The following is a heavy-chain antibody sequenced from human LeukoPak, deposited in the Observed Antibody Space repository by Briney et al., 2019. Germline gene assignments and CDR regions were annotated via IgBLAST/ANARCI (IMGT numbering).Heavy chain of an antibody. D-gene: IGHD6-19*01. J-gene: IGHJ4*02. CDR1: GFTFSSYA. V-gene: IGHV3-23*01. Sequence: GGSLRLSCAASGFTFSSYAMSWVRQAPGKGLEWVSAISGSGGSTYYADSVKGRSTISRDNSKNTLYLQMNSLRAEDTAVYYCAKSQEVAGLLIDYWGQGTLVTVSS. CDR2: ISGSGGST. CDR3: AKSQEVAGLLIDY.